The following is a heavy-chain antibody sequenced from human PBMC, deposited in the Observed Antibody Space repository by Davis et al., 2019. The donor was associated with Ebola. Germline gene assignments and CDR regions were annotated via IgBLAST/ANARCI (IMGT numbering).Heavy chain of an antibody. J-gene: IGHJ5*02. Sequence: MPSETLSLTCTVSGGSITSFRNYWAWIRQPPGKGLEWIGSLFYDGSTYYNASLESRVTISVDTSENQFSLKLSSVTAADTAVYYCTRAYGEGSGTFDPWGQGTLVTVSS. D-gene: IGHD4-17*01. CDR2: LFYDGST. V-gene: IGHV4-39*01. CDR3: TRAYGEGSGTFDP. CDR1: GGSITSFRNY.